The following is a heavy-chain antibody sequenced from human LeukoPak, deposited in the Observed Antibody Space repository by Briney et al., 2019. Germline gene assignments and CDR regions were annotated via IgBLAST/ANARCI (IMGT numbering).Heavy chain of an antibody. CDR2: IYYSGST. V-gene: IGHV4-59*08. CDR1: GGSISSYY. Sequence: SETLSLTCTVSGGSISSYYWSWIRQPPGKGLEWIGYIYYSGSTNYNPSLKSRVTVSVDTSKNQFSLKLSSVTAADTAVYYCARGIAPYYDFWSGQYYYYMDVWGKGTTVTVSS. CDR3: ARGIAPYYDFWSGQYYYYMDV. J-gene: IGHJ6*03. D-gene: IGHD3-3*01.